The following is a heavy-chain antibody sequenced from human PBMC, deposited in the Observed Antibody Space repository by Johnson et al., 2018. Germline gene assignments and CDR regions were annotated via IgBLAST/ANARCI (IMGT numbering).Heavy chain of an antibody. CDR3: AKDIGSYYDSSGYAFDI. Sequence: VQLVQSGGGLVQPGRSLRLSCVASGFTFDDYAMYWVRQAPGKGPEWVSGISWNSATIGSADSVKGRFTIARDNAKNSLYLQMNSLRTEDTALYYCAKDIGSYYDSSGYAFDIWGQGTMVTVSS. CDR1: GFTFDDYA. J-gene: IGHJ3*02. V-gene: IGHV3-9*01. D-gene: IGHD3-22*01. CDR2: ISWNSATI.